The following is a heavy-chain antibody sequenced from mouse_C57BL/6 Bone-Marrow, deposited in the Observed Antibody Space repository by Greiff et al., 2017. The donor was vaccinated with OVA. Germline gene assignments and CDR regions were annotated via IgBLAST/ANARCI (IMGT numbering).Heavy chain of an antibody. CDR3: ARAPGSGYLFAY. CDR1: GYTFTSYW. D-gene: IGHD3-2*02. CDR2: IDPSDSET. J-gene: IGHJ3*01. Sequence: QVQLKQPGAELVRPGSSVKLSCKASGYTFTSYWMHWVKQRPIQGLEWIGNIDPSDSETHYNQKFKDKATLTVDKSSSTAYMQLSSLTSEDSAVYYCARAPGSGYLFAYWGQGTLVTVSA. V-gene: IGHV1-52*01.